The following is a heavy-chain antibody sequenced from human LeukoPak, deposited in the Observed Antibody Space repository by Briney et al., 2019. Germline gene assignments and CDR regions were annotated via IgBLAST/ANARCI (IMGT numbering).Heavy chain of an antibody. V-gene: IGHV4-31*03. CDR3: ARDMKRFGELVEYYGMDV. Sequence: SETLSLTCTVSGGSISSGGYYWSWIRQHPGKGLEWIGYIYYSGSTYYNPSLKSRVTISVDTSKNQFSLKLSSVTAADTAVYYCARDMKRFGELVEYYGMDVWGQGTTVTVSS. CDR1: GGSISSGGYY. D-gene: IGHD3-10*01. CDR2: IYYSGST. J-gene: IGHJ6*02.